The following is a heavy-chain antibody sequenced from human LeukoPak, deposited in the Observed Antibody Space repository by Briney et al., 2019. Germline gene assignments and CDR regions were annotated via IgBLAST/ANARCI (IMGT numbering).Heavy chain of an antibody. J-gene: IGHJ4*02. CDR3: AKGSGYDLAILDY. D-gene: IGHD5-12*01. CDR1: GFTFSSYA. CDR2: ISGGGGST. V-gene: IGHV3-23*01. Sequence: GGSLRLSCAASGFTFSSYAMSWVRQAPGKGLEWVSAISGGGGSTYYADSVKGRFTISRDNSKNTLYLQMNSLRAEDTAVYYCAKGSGYDLAILDYWGQGTLVTVSS.